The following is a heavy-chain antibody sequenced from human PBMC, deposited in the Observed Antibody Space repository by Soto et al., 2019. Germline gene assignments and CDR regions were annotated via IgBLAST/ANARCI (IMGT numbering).Heavy chain of an antibody. CDR2: ISYDGSNK. D-gene: IGHD5-18*01. V-gene: IGHV3-30*18. J-gene: IGHJ6*02. Sequence: GGSLRLSCAASGFTFSSYGMHWVRQAPGKGLEWVAVISYDGSNKYYADSVKGRFTISRDNSKNTLYLQMNSLRAEDTAVYYCAKDGGYSYGWGMNYYYGMDVWGQGTTVTVSS. CDR3: AKDGGYSYGWGMNYYYGMDV. CDR1: GFTFSSYG.